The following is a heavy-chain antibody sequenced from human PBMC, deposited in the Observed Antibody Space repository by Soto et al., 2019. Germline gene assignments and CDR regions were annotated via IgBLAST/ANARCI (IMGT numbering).Heavy chain of an antibody. J-gene: IGHJ6*02. Sequence: SVKVSCKTSGYTFVDYFIHWVRQAPGQGLEWVGGIIPIFGPANFAKKFQGRVTITADESTTTAYMELSSLTSEDTAVYYCATGSFTSTGGRIGYHYNAMDVWGQGTTVTVSS. CDR3: ATGSFTSTGGRIGYHYNAMDV. CDR2: IIPIFGPA. CDR1: GYTFVDYF. V-gene: IGHV1-69*13. D-gene: IGHD1-1*01.